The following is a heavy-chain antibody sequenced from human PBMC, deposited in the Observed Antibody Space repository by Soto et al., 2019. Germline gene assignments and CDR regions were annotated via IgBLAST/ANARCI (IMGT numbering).Heavy chain of an antibody. CDR1: CYTLTSYG. CDR2: ISVYNGDT. Sequence: SSVKVSCTASCYTLTSYGISWVRQAPGQGLEWMGWISVYNGDTNHAQKFQGRVIMTTDTSTSTAFMELRTLRSDDTAVYYCATTTGYSYHYCGMDVWGQGTTVTVSS. V-gene: IGHV1-18*01. D-gene: IGHD3-9*01. CDR3: ATTTGYSYHYCGMDV. J-gene: IGHJ6*02.